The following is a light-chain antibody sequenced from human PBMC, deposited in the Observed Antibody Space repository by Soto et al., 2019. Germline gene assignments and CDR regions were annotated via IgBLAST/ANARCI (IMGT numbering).Light chain of an antibody. CDR2: AAS. CDR1: QSISNY. CDR3: KQYNSYWGT. V-gene: IGKV3-11*01. J-gene: IGKJ1*01. Sequence: EIVLTQPPATLCLSPGDRATLSCRASQSISNYLAWYQQKPGQAPRLLIYAASNRATGIPARFSGSGSGTDFTLTISSLQPDDFATYYCKQYNSYWGTFGQGNKGDNK.